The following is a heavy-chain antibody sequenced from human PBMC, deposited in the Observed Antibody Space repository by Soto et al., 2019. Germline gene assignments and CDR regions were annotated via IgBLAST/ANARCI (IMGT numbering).Heavy chain of an antibody. CDR2: LYAGGST. CDR3: VRVLYYDLS. D-gene: IGHD3-3*01. J-gene: IGHJ4*02. V-gene: IGHV3-53*01. CDR1: GFSISNYY. Sequence: PGGSLRLSCAASGFSISNYYMSWVRQAPGKGLEWVSVLYAGGSTYYADSVKGRFTVSRDTSKNMLYLEMNSLRAEDAAVYYCVRVLYYDLSWGQGTQVTVSS.